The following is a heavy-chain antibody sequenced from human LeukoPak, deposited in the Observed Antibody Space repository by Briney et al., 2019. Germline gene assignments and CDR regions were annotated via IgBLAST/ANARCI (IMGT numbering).Heavy chain of an antibody. CDR1: GFTFRSYA. V-gene: IGHV3-74*01. CDR2: INSDGSSA. D-gene: IGHD1-26*01. CDR3: ARGGYSGRYYDAFDI. Sequence: GGSLRLSCAASGFTFRSYAMSWVRQAPGKGLVWVSRINSDGSSASYADSVKGRFTISRDNAKNTLYLQMNSLRAEDTAVYYCARGGYSGRYYDAFDIWGQGTMVTVSS. J-gene: IGHJ3*02.